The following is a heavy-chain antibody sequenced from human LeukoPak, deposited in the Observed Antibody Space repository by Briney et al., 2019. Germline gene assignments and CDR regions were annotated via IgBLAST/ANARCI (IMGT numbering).Heavy chain of an antibody. CDR2: ISSSSSYT. V-gene: IGHV3-11*05. CDR3: ARVSSSWAYYYYGMDV. J-gene: IGHJ6*02. D-gene: IGHD6-13*01. CDR1: GFTFSDYY. Sequence: GGSLRLSCAASGFTFSDYYMSWIRQAPGKGLEWVSYISSSSSYTNYADSVKGRFTIPRDNAKNSLYLQMNSLRAEDTAVYYCARVSSSWAYYYYGMDVWGQGTTVTVSS.